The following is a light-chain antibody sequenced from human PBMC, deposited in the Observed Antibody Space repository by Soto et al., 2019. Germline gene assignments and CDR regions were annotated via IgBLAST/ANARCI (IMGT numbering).Light chain of an antibody. CDR2: QDS. J-gene: IGLJ2*01. CDR1: KLGDKY. Sequence: SYELTQPPSVSVSPGQTANITCSGDKLGDKYACWYQQKPGQSPVLVIYQDSKRPSGIPERFSGSNSGNTATLTISGTQAMDEADYYCQAWDSSIYVVFGGGTKVTVL. V-gene: IGLV3-1*01. CDR3: QAWDSSIYVV.